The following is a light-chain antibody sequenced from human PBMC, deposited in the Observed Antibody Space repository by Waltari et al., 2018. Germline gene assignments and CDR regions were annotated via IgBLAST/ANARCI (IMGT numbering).Light chain of an antibody. CDR1: KTISSNY. Sequence: EIVLTQSPGTLSLSPGERATLSCRASKTISSNYFARSQQKPGQAPRLLVYGASTRATGIAGRFSGSGSGTDFTLTISRLEPEDFAVYYCQQYGTSLYTFGQGTKLEI. J-gene: IGKJ2*01. V-gene: IGKV3-20*01. CDR2: GAS. CDR3: QQYGTSLYT.